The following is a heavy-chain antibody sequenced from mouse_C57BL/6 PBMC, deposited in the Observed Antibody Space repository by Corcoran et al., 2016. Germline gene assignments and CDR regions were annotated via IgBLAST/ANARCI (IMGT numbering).Heavy chain of an antibody. CDR2: ISYDGSN. CDR3: ARSYDGYWYFDV. J-gene: IGHJ1*03. CDR1: GYSITSGYY. Sequence: DVQLQESGPGLVKPSQSLSLTCSVTGYSITSGYYWHWIRQFPGNKLEWMGYISYDGSNNYNPSLKNRISITRDTSKNQFFLKLNSVTTEDTATYYCARSYDGYWYFDVWGTGTTVTVSS. V-gene: IGHV3-6*01. D-gene: IGHD2-3*01.